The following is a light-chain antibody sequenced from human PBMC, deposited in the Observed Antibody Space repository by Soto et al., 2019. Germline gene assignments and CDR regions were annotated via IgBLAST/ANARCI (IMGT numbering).Light chain of an antibody. V-gene: IGKV3-15*01. Sequence: EIVLTQSPATLSLSPGERATLSCRASQSVSSNLAWYQQKPGQAPRLLIYGESTRATGIPARFSGSGSGTELNLTISRLQSEDFAVYYCQKFSSYPLTCGGGTKVDIK. CDR2: GES. CDR3: QKFSSYPLT. CDR1: QSVSSN. J-gene: IGKJ4*01.